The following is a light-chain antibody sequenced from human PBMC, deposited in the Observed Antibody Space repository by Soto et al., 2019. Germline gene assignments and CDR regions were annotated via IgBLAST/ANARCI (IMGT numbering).Light chain of an antibody. J-gene: IGLJ2*01. V-gene: IGLV1-40*01. CDR3: QSYDRSLSGSKVV. CDR2: GNS. CDR1: SSNFGAGYD. Sequence: QSVLTQPPSVSGAPGQSITISCTGTSSNFGAGYDVHWYQQLPGTAPKLLIYGNSDRPSGVPDRFSGSRSGTSASLAITGLQAEDEADYYCQSYDRSLSGSKVVFGGGTKVTVL.